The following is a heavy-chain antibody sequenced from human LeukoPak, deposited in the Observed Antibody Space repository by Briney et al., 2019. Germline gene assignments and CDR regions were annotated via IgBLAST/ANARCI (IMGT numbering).Heavy chain of an antibody. CDR3: ARQASYDFWSGYPENWFDP. CDR2: ISSSSSYI. Sequence: GGSLRLSCAASGFTFSSYSMNWVRQAPGKGLEWVPSISSSSSYIYYADSVKGRFTISRDNAKNSLYLQMNSLRAEDTAVYYCARQASYDFWSGYPENWFDPWGQGTPVTVSS. J-gene: IGHJ5*02. V-gene: IGHV3-21*01. CDR1: GFTFSSYS. D-gene: IGHD3-3*01.